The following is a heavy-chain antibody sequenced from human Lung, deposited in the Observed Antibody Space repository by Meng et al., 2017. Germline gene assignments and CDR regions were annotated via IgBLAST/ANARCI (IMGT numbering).Heavy chain of an antibody. D-gene: IGHD2/OR15-2a*01. CDR3: ARGRGNQPLFDF. Sequence: QVQLVQSGAEVKKHGSSVKVACKTSGGSFTTYTFRWVRQAPGQGLEWMGGLIPVLNKAKSAPRFQDRVTFTADETTTTAYMELSSLTFEDTAVYFCARGRGNQPLFDFWGQGTLVTVSS. J-gene: IGHJ4*02. V-gene: IGHV1-69*10. CDR2: LIPVLNKA. CDR1: GGSFTTYT.